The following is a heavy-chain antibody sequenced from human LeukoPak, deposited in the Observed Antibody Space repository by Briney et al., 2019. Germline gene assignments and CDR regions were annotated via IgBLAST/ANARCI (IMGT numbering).Heavy chain of an antibody. J-gene: IGHJ4*02. Sequence: SETLSLTCTVSGGSISSGGYHWSWIRQPPGKGLEWIGEINHSGSTNYNPSLKSRVTISVDTSKNQFSLKLSSVTAADTAVYYCASLYDSSGYYYVNYWGQGTLVTVSS. CDR1: GGSISSGGYH. D-gene: IGHD3-22*01. V-gene: IGHV4-39*07. CDR2: INHSGST. CDR3: ASLYDSSGYYYVNY.